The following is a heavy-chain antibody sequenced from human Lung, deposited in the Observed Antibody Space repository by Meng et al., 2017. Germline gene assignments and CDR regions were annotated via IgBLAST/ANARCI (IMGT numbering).Heavy chain of an antibody. J-gene: IGHJ4*02. CDR2: ISSSPT. CDR1: GFTFSSYS. V-gene: IGHV3-21*01. D-gene: IGHD2-15*01. Sequence: EVQLVESGGGLVKPGGSLRLSCAASGFTFSSYSMNWVRQAPGKGLEWVSSISSSPTYADSVKGRFTISRDNAENSLYLQMNSLRVEDTAVYFCARGRVVVPATPSDYWGQGTLVTVSS. CDR3: ARGRVVVPATPSDY.